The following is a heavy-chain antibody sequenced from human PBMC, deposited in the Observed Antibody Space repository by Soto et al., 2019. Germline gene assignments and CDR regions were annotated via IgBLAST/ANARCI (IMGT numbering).Heavy chain of an antibody. CDR3: ARGSPLGFGVDWFDP. V-gene: IGHV4-61*01. Sequence: PSETLSLTCTVSGGSVSSGSYYWGWIRQPPGKGLEWIGYIYYSGSTNYNPSLKSRVTISVDTSKNQFSLKLSSVTAADTAVYYCARGSPLGFGVDWFDPWGQGTLVTVSS. D-gene: IGHD2-8*01. CDR2: IYYSGST. J-gene: IGHJ5*02. CDR1: GGSVSSGSYY.